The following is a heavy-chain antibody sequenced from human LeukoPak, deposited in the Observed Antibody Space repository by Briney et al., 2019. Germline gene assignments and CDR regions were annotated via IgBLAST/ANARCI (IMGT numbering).Heavy chain of an antibody. CDR2: FDPEDGET. Sequence: ASVKVSCKVPGYTLTELSMHWVRQAPGKGLEWMGGFDPEDGETIYAQKFQGRVTMTEDTSTDTAYMELSSLRSEDTAVYYCATDYYDSSGYYSFDYWGQGTLVTVSS. CDR3: ATDYYDSSGYYSFDY. CDR1: GYTLTELS. J-gene: IGHJ4*02. D-gene: IGHD3-22*01. V-gene: IGHV1-24*01.